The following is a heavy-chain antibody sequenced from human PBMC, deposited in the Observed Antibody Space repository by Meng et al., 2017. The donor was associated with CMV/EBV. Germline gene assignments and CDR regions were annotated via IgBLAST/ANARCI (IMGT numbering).Heavy chain of an antibody. D-gene: IGHD3-10*01. J-gene: IGHJ4*02. CDR1: GFTFSSYG. CDR3: AKDSVVFRYGSGSYPYFDY. CDR2: IRYEGSNK. V-gene: IGHV3-30*02. Sequence: GGSLRLSCAASGFTFSSYGMHWVRQAPGKGLEWVAFIRYEGSNKYYADSVKGRFTISRDNSKNTLYLQMNSLRAEDTAVYYCAKDSVVFRYGSGSYPYFDYWGQGTLVTVSS.